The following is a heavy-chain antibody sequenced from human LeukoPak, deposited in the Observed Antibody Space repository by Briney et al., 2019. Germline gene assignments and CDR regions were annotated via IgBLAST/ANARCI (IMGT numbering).Heavy chain of an antibody. CDR1: GYTFTSYY. CDR2: ISPSGGST. CDR3: ARDPVTMDAIDI. J-gene: IGHJ3*02. V-gene: IGHV1-46*01. Sequence: GASVKVSCKASGYTFTSYYMRWVRQAPGQGLEWMGIISPSGGSTSYAQKFQGRVTMTRDTSTSTVYMELSSLRSEDTAVYYCARDPVTMDAIDIWGQGTMVTVSS. D-gene: IGHD4-17*01.